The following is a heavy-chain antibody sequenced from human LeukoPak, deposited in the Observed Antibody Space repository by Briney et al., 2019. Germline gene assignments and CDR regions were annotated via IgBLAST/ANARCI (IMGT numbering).Heavy chain of an antibody. D-gene: IGHD6-13*01. CDR3: ARPGGYSSSWYWFDP. J-gene: IGHJ5*02. CDR1: GGSISSGGYY. V-gene: IGHV4-39*01. CDR2: IYYSGST. Sequence: SQTLSLTCAVSGGSISSGGYYWGWIRQPPGKGLEWIGSIYYSGSTYYNPSLKSRVTISVDTSKNQFSLKLSSVTAADTAVYYCARPGGYSSSWYWFDPWGQGTLVTVSS.